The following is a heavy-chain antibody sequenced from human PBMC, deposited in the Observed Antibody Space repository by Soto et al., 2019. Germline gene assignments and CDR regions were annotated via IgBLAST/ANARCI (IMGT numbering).Heavy chain of an antibody. V-gene: IGHV1-46*01. J-gene: IGHJ6*02. CDR1: GYTFTSYY. D-gene: IGHD2-2*01. Sequence: GASVKVSCKASGYTFTSYYMHWVRQAPGQGLEWMGIINPSGGSTSYAQKFQGRVTMTRDTSTSTVYMELSSLRSEDTAVYYCARSGGDIVVVPGAYYYGMDVWAQGPTVPVSS. CDR3: ARSGGDIVVVPGAYYYGMDV. CDR2: INPSGGST.